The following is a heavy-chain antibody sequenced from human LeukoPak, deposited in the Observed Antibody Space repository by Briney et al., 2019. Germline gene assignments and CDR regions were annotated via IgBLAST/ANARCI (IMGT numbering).Heavy chain of an antibody. CDR3: TRQYDFWSGYYSLDDY. D-gene: IGHD3-3*01. CDR2: IRSKANSYAT. V-gene: IGHV3-73*01. Sequence: GGSLRLSCAASGFTFSGSAMHWVRQASGKGLEWVGRIRSKANSYATAYAASVKGRFTISRDDSKNTAYLQMNSLKTEDMAVYYCTRQYDFWSGYYSLDDYWGQGTLVTVSS. J-gene: IGHJ4*02. CDR1: GFTFSGSA.